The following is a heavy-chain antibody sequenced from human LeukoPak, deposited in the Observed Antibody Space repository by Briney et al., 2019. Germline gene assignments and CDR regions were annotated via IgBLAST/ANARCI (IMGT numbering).Heavy chain of an antibody. V-gene: IGHV3-23*01. CDR3: AKNWGSSYYYMDV. J-gene: IGHJ6*03. CDR2: LTHDSETT. CDR1: GLRQYGISNYA. Sequence: GGSLRLSCVASGLRQYGISNYAVTWVRQAPGKGLEWVSTLTHDSETTYHADSVKGRFTISRDNSKNTLFLQMGSLRADDTAAYYCAKNWGSSYYYMDVWGKGTTVTVSS. D-gene: IGHD7-27*01.